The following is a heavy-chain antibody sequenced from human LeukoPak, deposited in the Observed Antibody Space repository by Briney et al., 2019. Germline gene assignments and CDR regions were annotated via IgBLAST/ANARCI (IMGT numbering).Heavy chain of an antibody. V-gene: IGHV3-11*01. CDR1: GFDFSDYF. CDR2: IGQSGGAP. J-gene: IGHJ5*02. CDR3: VRASGNWFDP. D-gene: IGHD3-10*01. Sequence: PGGSLTLSCVASGFDFSDYFMGWIRQAPGKGLEWISYIGQSGGAPYNAESVKGRFTVSRDNAKNSVFLQLNSLRAEDTAMYYCVRASGNWFDPWGQGTRVTVSS.